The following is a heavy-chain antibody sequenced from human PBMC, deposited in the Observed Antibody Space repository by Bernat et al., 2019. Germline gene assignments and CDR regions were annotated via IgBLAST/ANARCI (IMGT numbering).Heavy chain of an antibody. CDR2: IYPGDSDT. CDR1: GYSFTSYW. CDR3: ARSSRWTENQQVGYNWFAP. Sequence: EVQLVQSGAEVKKPGESLKISCKGSGYSFTSYWIGWVRQMPGKGLEWMGIIYPGDSDTRYSPSFQGKVTISADKSISTAYLQWSSLKASDTAMYFCARSSRWTENQQVGYNWFAPRGHGTLVTV. V-gene: IGHV5-51*01. J-gene: IGHJ5*02. D-gene: IGHD1-26*01.